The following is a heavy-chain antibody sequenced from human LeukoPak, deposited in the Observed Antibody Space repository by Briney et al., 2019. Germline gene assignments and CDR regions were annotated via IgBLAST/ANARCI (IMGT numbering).Heavy chain of an antibody. CDR3: ARGRRVVPAATRIYYFYY. V-gene: IGHV4-34*01. D-gene: IGHD2-2*01. J-gene: IGHJ4*02. Sequence: SETLSLTCAVYGRSFSGYYWSWVRQPPGKGLEWLGEINHSGSTNYNPSLKSRVTISVDTSKTQLSLKLSSVTAADTAVYYCARGRRVVPAATRIYYFYYWGQGTLVTVSS. CDR2: INHSGST. CDR1: GRSFSGYY.